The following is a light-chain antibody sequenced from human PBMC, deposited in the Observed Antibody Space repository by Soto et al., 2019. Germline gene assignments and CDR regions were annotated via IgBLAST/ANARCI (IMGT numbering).Light chain of an antibody. CDR3: CSYAGNSLWV. V-gene: IGLV2-11*01. CDR2: DVS. CDR1: SSDVGGYNY. Sequence: QSVLTQPRSVSGSPGQSVTISCTGTSSDVGGYNYVSWYQQHPGKAPKLMIYDVSKWPSGVPDRFSGSKSGNTGSLTISGLQAEDEADYYCCSYAGNSLWVFGGGTKLTVL. J-gene: IGLJ3*02.